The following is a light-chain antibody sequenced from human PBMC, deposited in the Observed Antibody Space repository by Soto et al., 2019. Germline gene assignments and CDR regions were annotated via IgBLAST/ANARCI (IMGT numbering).Light chain of an antibody. Sequence: EIVLTQSPGTLSLSPGERATLSCRASQSVSSSYLAWYQQKPGQAPRLLIYGASSRATGIPDRFAGSGSGTDFTLTISRLEPEDFAVYYCQHYDTLSFGQGTRLEIK. J-gene: IGKJ5*01. CDR2: GAS. V-gene: IGKV3-20*01. CDR3: QHYDTLS. CDR1: QSVSSSY.